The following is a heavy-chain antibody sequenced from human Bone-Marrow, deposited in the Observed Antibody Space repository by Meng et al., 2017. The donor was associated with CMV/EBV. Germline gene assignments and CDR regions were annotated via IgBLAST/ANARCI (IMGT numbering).Heavy chain of an antibody. Sequence: LSLTCAASGFTFSSYSMNWVRQAPGKGLEWVSVIQSGSWRTYYADSVKGRFTISRDNSQNTLYLQMNSLRAEDTAVYYCARDGNRIQLWTGGFDYWGQGTLVTVSS. CDR3: ARDGNRIQLWTGGFDY. V-gene: IGHV3-NL1*01. CDR2: IQSGSWRT. CDR1: GFTFSSYS. J-gene: IGHJ4*02. D-gene: IGHD5-18*01.